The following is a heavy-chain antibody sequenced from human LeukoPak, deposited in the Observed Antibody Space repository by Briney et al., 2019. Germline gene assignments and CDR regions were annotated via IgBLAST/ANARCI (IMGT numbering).Heavy chain of an antibody. CDR1: GFTFSSYA. Sequence: PGGSLRLSCAASGFTFSSYAIHWVRQAPGKGLEWVAVISYDGSNKYYADSVKGRFTISRDNSKNTVYLQMNSLRAEDTAVYYCARDDYGGNSQQGYWGQGTLVTVSS. D-gene: IGHD4-23*01. J-gene: IGHJ4*02. V-gene: IGHV3-30*04. CDR2: ISYDGSNK. CDR3: ARDDYGGNSQQGY.